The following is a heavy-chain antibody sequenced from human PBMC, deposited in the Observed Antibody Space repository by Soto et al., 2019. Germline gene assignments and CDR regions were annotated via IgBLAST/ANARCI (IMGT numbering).Heavy chain of an antibody. CDR2: INHSGST. J-gene: IGHJ6*03. V-gene: IGHV4-34*01. CDR1: GGSFSGYY. CDR3: ARARSRRYYYYYMDV. Sequence: PEETLSLTCAVYGGSFSGYYWSWIRQPPGKGLEWIGEINHSGSTNYNPSLKSQVTISVDTSKNQFSLKLSSVTAADTAVYYCARARSRRYYYYYMDVWGKGTTVTVS.